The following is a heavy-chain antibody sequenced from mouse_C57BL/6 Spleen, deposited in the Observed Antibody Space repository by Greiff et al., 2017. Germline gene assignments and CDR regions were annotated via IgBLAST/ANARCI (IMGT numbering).Heavy chain of an antibody. J-gene: IGHJ4*01. CDR2: IHPSDSDT. Sequence: KQRPGQGLEWIGRIHPSDSDTNYNQKFKGKATLTVDKSSSTAYMQLSSLTSEDSAVYYCATRDYPPMDYWGQGTSVTVSS. CDR3: ATRDYPPMDY. V-gene: IGHV1-74*01. D-gene: IGHD2-4*01.